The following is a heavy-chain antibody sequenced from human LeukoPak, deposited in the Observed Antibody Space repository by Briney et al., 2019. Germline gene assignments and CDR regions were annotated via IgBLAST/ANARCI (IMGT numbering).Heavy chain of an antibody. CDR1: GGSISSSSYY. J-gene: IGHJ4*02. Sequence: SETLSLTCTVSGGSISSSSYYWGWIRQPPGKGLEWIGSIYYSGSTYYNPSLKSRVTISVDTSKNQFSLKLSSVTAADTAVYHCARLWKDTCDYWGQGTLVTVSS. V-gene: IGHV4-39*01. CDR2: IYYSGST. CDR3: ARLWKDTCDY. D-gene: IGHD1-1*01.